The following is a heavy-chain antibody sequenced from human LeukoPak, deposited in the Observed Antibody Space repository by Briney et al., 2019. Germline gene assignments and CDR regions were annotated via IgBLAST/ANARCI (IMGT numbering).Heavy chain of an antibody. CDR2: IYNSASNT. Sequence: GGSLRLSCAASGFTFSDHYMSWIRQTPGKGLEWVSYIYNSASNTYYADSVKGRFTISRDNAKNVLHLQMNNLRVEDTAVYYCARGHYGLDVWGQGTTVTVSS. V-gene: IGHV3-11*01. CDR3: ARGHYGLDV. J-gene: IGHJ6*02. CDR1: GFTFSDHY.